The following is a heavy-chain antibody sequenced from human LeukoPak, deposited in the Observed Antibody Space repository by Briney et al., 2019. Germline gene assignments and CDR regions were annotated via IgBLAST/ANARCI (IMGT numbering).Heavy chain of an antibody. CDR2: IKQDGSET. CDR3: ARQRGGSGWYFDY. D-gene: IGHD6-19*01. J-gene: IGHJ4*02. V-gene: IGHV3-7*01. CDR1: GFTFSSHW. Sequence: GGSLRLSCVASGFTFSSHWMSWVRQAPGKGLEWVANIKQDGSETYYVDSVKGRFTISRDNAKNSLYVQMNSLTAEDTALYYCARQRGGSGWYFDYWGRGTLVTVSS.